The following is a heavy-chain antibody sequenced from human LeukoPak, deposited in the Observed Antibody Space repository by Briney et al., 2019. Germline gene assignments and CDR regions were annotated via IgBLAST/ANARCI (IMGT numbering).Heavy chain of an antibody. D-gene: IGHD2-2*01. CDR2: INSSGSYI. CDR3: AGPMGPAAIFGFDY. CDR1: GFAFSSYS. Sequence: RRSLRMSNEASGFAFSSYSMNWVHQATGKRQNWLSSINSSGSYIYYADSVRGRFTIARDNAKRSLYLQMNSLRAEDTAVYYCAGPMGPAAIFGFDYWGQGTLVTVSS. J-gene: IGHJ4*02. V-gene: IGHV3-21*01.